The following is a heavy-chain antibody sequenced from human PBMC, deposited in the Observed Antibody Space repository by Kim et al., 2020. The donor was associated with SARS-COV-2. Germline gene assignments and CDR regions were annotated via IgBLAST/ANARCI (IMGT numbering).Heavy chain of an antibody. V-gene: IGHV3-43*02. Sequence: GGSLRLSCAASGFTFDGYAMHWVRQAPGKGLEWVSLISGDGGSTYYADSVKGRFTISRDNSKNSLYLQMNSLRTEDTALYYCAKDRYSSSWTQFDYWGQGTLVTVSS. CDR3: AKDRYSSSWTQFDY. CDR2: ISGDGGST. CDR1: GFTFDGYA. D-gene: IGHD6-13*01. J-gene: IGHJ4*02.